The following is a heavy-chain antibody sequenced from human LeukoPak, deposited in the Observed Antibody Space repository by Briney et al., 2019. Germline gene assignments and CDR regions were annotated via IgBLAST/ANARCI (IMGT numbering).Heavy chain of an antibody. D-gene: IGHD2/OR15-2a*01. Sequence: GGSLRLSCVASGFTVSSNYMAWVRQAPGKGLEWVSVIYSGGVTFYSDSVKGRVTISRDNSKNTVYLQMNSLRAEDTAVYYCARGNSRDGFDIWGQGTVVTVSS. CDR2: IYSGGVT. V-gene: IGHV3-53*01. CDR3: ARGNSRDGFDI. CDR1: GFTVSSNY. J-gene: IGHJ3*02.